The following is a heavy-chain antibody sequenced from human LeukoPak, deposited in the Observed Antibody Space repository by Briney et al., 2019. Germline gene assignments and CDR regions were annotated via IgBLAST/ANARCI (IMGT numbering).Heavy chain of an antibody. D-gene: IGHD5-24*01. CDR2: INPSGGST. CDR3: ARTPVDLATDYFDY. Sequence: ASVKVSFKASGYTFTSYYMHWVRQAPGQGLEWMGIINPSGGSTSYAQRFQGRVTMTRDTSTSTVYMELSGLRSEDTAVYYCARTPVDLATDYFDYWGQGTLVTVSS. J-gene: IGHJ4*02. CDR1: GYTFTSYY. V-gene: IGHV1-46*01.